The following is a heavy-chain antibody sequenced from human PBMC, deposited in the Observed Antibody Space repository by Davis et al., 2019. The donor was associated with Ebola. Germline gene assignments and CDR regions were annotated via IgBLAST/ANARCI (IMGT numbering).Heavy chain of an antibody. CDR2: IFYSGST. CDR3: ARDWTHGGAFDI. Sequence: GSLRLSCTVSGGSISTYYWSWIRQPPGKGLEWIGYIFYSGSTNYNPSLKSRVTISVDTSKNQFSLKLSSVTAADTAVYYCARDWTHGGAFDIWGQGTMVTVSS. CDR1: GGSISTYY. J-gene: IGHJ3*02. D-gene: IGHD3/OR15-3a*01. V-gene: IGHV4-59*01.